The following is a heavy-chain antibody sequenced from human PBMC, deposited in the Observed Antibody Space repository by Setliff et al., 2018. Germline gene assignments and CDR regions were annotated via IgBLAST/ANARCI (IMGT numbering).Heavy chain of an antibody. D-gene: IGHD6-19*01. V-gene: IGHV1-8*02. CDR2: MSPNSGDT. CDR3: ARGQLAVAGSAVDY. J-gene: IGHJ4*02. CDR1: GYTFTNYD. Sequence: ASVKVSCKASGYTFTNYDINWVRQATGQGLEWMGWMSPNSGDTGYAQKFQGRVTMTRDTSINTAYMEVSSLRSEDTAVYYRARGQLAVAGSAVDYWGQGTLVTVSS.